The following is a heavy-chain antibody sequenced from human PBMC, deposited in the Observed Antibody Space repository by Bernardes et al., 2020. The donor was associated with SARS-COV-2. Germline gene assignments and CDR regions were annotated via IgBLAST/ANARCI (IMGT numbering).Heavy chain of an antibody. CDR2: RYYTGST. J-gene: IGHJ4*02. CDR3: TRGFDY. V-gene: IGHV4-59*01. Sequence: TLSLTCTVSGCSISACYWSWFRQRPAQGLEWICYRYYTGSTNYNPSLQSRVTISVDTYKNQYSLKLSSVTAADTAVYYCTRGFDYWGQGILVTVYS. CDR1: GCSISACY.